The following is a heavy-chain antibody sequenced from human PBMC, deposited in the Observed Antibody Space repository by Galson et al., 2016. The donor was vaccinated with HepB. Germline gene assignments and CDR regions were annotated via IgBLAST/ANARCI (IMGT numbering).Heavy chain of an antibody. Sequence: GLEWMGWIDPKSGDTNYVQKFQGRVTLTRDTSINTAYMELISLRSGDTAVYYCALSLYTGWNYFDPWGQGTLVTVSS. CDR3: ALSLYTGWNYFDP. D-gene: IGHD5-12*01. J-gene: IGHJ4*02. CDR2: IDPKSGDT. V-gene: IGHV1-2*02.